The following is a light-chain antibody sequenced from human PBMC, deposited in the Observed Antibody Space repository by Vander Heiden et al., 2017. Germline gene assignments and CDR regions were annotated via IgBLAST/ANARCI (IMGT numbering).Light chain of an antibody. J-gene: IGLJ2*01. V-gene: IGLV1-44*01. CDR2: STN. Sequence: QAVLTQPPSASGTPGQRVTISCYGSSSNIGSNTVNWYQQLPGTAPKLLISSTNQRPSGVPDRLSGSKSGTSASLAISGLQSEDEADYYCAAWDDSLNGSVVFGGGTKLTVL. CDR3: AAWDDSLNGSVV. CDR1: SSNIGSNT.